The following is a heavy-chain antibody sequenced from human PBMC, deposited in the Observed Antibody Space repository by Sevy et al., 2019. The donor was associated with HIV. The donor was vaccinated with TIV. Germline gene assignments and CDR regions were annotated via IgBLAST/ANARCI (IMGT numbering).Heavy chain of an antibody. J-gene: IGHJ4*02. CDR2: IYYSGST. Sequence: SETLSLTCTVSGGSISSGDYYWSWIRQPPGKGLEWIGYIYYSGSTYYNPSLKRRVTISVDTSKNQFSLKLSSVTAADTVVYYCARDLRGYDILTGYYSYYFDYWGQGTLVTVSS. CDR1: GGSISSGDYY. V-gene: IGHV4-30-4*01. D-gene: IGHD3-9*01. CDR3: ARDLRGYDILTGYYSYYFDY.